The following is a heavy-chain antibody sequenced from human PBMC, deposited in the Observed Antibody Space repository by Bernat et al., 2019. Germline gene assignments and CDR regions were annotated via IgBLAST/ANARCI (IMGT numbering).Heavy chain of an antibody. V-gene: IGHV3-30*04. J-gene: IGHJ4*02. Sequence: QVQLVESGGGVVQPGRSLRLSCAASGFTFSSYAMHWVRQAPGKGLEWVAVISYDGSNKYYADSVKGRFTISRDNSKNTLYLQMNSLRAEDTAVYYCAKDHDDYGDYGVHDYWGQGTLVTVSS. D-gene: IGHD4-17*01. CDR1: GFTFSSYA. CDR3: AKDHDDYGDYGVHDY. CDR2: ISYDGSNK.